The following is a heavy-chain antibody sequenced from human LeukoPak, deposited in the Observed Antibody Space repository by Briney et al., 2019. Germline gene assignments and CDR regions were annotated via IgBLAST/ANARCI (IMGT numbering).Heavy chain of an antibody. CDR3: ARDRSCCQDFDY. Sequence: GASVKVSCKASGYTFTSYGISWVRQAPGQGLEWMGWISVYSGNTNYAQTFQGRVTMTTDTSTNTAHMELRSLGSDDTAVYYCARDRSCCQDFDYWGQGTLVAVSS. CDR1: GYTFTSYG. CDR2: ISVYSGNT. J-gene: IGHJ4*02. V-gene: IGHV1-18*01. D-gene: IGHD2-2*01.